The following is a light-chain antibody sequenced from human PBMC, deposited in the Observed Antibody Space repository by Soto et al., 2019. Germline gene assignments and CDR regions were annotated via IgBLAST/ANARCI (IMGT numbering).Light chain of an antibody. Sequence: EIVMTQSPATLSVSPGERATLSCRASQSVSSNLAWYQQKPGQAPMLLIYGASTRATGIPARFSASGSGTEFTLTISSLQSEDFAVYDCQQYNSWWTFGQGTKVEIK. CDR1: QSVSSN. J-gene: IGKJ1*01. CDR2: GAS. V-gene: IGKV3-15*01. CDR3: QQYNSWWT.